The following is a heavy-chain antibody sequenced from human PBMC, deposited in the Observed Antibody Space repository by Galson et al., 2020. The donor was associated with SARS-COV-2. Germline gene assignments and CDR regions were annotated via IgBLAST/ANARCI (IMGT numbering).Heavy chain of an antibody. CDR2: VYDSGNT. V-gene: IGHV4-61*02. J-gene: IGHJ6*03. CDR3: ARDVRGEYPYYYYFHMDV. D-gene: IGHD4-17*01. Sequence: SETLSLTCTVSGGSFSSGHYYWSWIRQPAGKGLEWIGRVYDSGNTDYNPSLKSRVTISMDTSKDQFSLRLTSVTAADTAVYYCARDVRGEYPYYYYFHMDVWGKGATVTVSS. CDR1: GGSFSSGHYY.